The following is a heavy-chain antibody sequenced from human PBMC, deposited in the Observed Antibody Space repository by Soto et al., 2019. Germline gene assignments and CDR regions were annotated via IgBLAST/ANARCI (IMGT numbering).Heavy chain of an antibody. CDR2: ISAYNGNR. CDR1: GYTFTSYG. Sequence: ASGKVSCKASGYTFTSYGISWVRQAPGQGLEWMGWISAYNGNRNYAQKVQGRVTMTTDTSTNTAYMELRSLRSDDTAVYYCARDQVGATGDYWGQGTLVTVSS. CDR3: ARDQVGATGDY. D-gene: IGHD1-26*01. J-gene: IGHJ4*02. V-gene: IGHV1-18*01.